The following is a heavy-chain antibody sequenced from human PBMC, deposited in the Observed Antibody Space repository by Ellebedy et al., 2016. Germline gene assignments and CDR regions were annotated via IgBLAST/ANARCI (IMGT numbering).Heavy chain of an antibody. Sequence: GESLKISXAASGFVFSSYSMNWVRQAPGKGLEWVSYISGGGDTIYDADSVKGRFTISRDDAKNSLFLQMNSLRAEDTAIYYCTRGFHRRVYDMTVYYPGYWGQGTLVTVSS. CDR2: ISGGGDTI. J-gene: IGHJ4*02. CDR3: TRGFHRRVYDMTVYYPGY. D-gene: IGHD3-9*01. V-gene: IGHV3-48*04. CDR1: GFVFSSYS.